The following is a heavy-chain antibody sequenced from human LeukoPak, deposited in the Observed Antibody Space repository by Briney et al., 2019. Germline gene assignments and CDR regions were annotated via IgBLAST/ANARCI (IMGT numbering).Heavy chain of an antibody. V-gene: IGHV3-21*01. D-gene: IGHD3-10*01. CDR3: ARVRGANWFFAV. CDR2: ISSASNYI. CDR1: GFTFGYHS. J-gene: IGHJ2*01. Sequence: GGSLRLSCATSGFTFGYHSMNWVRQAPGRGLEWISSISSASNYIYYSETTKGRFTISRDNFDKSLYVQMNSLRVEETAVVYCARVRGANWFFAVWGRGTLVTVSS.